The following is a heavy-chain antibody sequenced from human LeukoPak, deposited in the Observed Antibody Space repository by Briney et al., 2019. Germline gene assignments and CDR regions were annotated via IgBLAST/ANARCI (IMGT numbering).Heavy chain of an antibody. CDR2: ISSSSSYI. J-gene: IGHJ4*02. D-gene: IGHD1-26*01. CDR1: GFTFSSYW. Sequence: PGGSLRLSCAASGFTFSSYWVTWVRQAPGKGLEWVSSISSSSSYIYYADSVKGRFTISRDNAKNSLYLQMNSLRAEDTAVYYCAKQPGSGNYFDYWGQGTLVTVSS. CDR3: AKQPGSGNYFDY. V-gene: IGHV3-21*04.